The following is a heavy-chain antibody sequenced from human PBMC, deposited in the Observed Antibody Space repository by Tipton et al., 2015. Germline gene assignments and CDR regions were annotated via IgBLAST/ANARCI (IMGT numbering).Heavy chain of an antibody. CDR3: ARRGLYDILTGYYQADY. Sequence: SGAEVKVSCKASGYDFTDYYLHWVRQAPGQGLEWMGWINPKSGDTSYAQRFQGRVTMTRDTSIRTAYMELSGLTSDDTAVYYCARRGLYDILTGYYQADYWGQGTLVTVSS. CDR1: GYDFTDYY. J-gene: IGHJ4*02. V-gene: IGHV1-2*02. D-gene: IGHD3-9*01. CDR2: INPKSGDT.